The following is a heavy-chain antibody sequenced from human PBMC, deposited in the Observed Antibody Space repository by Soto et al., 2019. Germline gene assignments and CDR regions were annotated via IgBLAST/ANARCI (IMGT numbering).Heavy chain of an antibody. J-gene: IGHJ3*02. D-gene: IGHD6-13*01. V-gene: IGHV4-59*01. CDR1: GGSISSYY. Sequence: QVQLQESGPGLVKPSETLSLTCTVSGGSISSYYWSWIRQPPGKGLEWIGYSYYSGSTNYNPSLKRRVTISVDTSKNQFPLKLSSVTAADTAVYYCARRIAAAGKSAFDIWGQGTMVTVSS. CDR3: ARRIAAAGKSAFDI. CDR2: SYYSGST.